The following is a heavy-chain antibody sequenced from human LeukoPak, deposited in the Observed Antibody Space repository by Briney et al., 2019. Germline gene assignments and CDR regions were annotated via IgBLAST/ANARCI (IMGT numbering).Heavy chain of an antibody. CDR1: GFTFSSYW. V-gene: IGHV3-7*01. CDR2: IKQDGSEK. D-gene: IGHD4-17*01. CDR3: GRDDSGAHHFDY. Sequence: PGGSLRLSCAASGFTFSSYWMSWVRQAPGKGLEWVANIKQDGSEKYYVDSVKGRFTISRDNAKNSLYLQMNSLRAEDTAVYYGGRDDSGAHHFDYGGQEPLVTVSS. J-gene: IGHJ4*02.